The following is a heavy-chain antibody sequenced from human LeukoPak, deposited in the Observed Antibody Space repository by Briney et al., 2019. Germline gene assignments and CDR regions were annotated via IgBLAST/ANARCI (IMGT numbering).Heavy chain of an antibody. CDR2: LNWNGGGR. CDR3: ARDAVPSGRSWFDP. CDR1: GFTFEDYG. V-gene: IGHV3-20*04. J-gene: IGHJ5*02. D-gene: IGHD4-17*01. Sequence: PGGSLRLSCTVSGFTFEDYGMNWVSQVPGKEPEWVSGLNWNGGGRRYADSVKGRFIISRDNAKGVLYLQLNDLRVEDTALYYCARDAVPSGRSWFDPWGQGTLVTVSS.